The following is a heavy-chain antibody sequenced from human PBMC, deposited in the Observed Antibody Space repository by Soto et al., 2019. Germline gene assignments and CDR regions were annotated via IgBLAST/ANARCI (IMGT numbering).Heavy chain of an antibody. CDR3: ARVNFDSSGPNFDY. CDR1: VFTFSNYE. J-gene: IGHJ4*02. D-gene: IGHD6-19*01. Sequence: GSLRLSCAASVFTFSNYEMNWVRQAPGKGLEWVSYISGSGSTMYYADSVKGRFTISRDNAKNSLYLQMNSLRAEDTAVYYCARVNFDSSGPNFDYWGQGTLVTVSS. CDR2: ISGSGSTM. V-gene: IGHV3-48*03.